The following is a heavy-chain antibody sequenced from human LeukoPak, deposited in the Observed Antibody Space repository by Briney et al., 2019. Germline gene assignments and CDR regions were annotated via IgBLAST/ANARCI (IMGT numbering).Heavy chain of an antibody. CDR2: IYPGDSDT. CDR3: ARHGIAAAAWFDP. CDR1: GYSFTSYW. D-gene: IGHD6-13*01. V-gene: IGHV5-51*01. J-gene: IGHJ5*02. Sequence: GETLKISCKGSGYSFTSYWIGWVRQMPGKGLEWMGIIYPGDSDTRYSPSFQGQVTISADKSISTAYLQWSSLKASDTAMYYCARHGIAAAAWFDPWGQGTLVTVSS.